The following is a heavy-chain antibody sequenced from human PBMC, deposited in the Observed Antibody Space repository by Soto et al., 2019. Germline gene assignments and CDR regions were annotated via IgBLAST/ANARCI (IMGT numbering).Heavy chain of an antibody. Sequence: EVQLVESGGGSVQPGGSLRLSCPASGITLSDFWMHWVRQAPGKGLVWVARINNDGRGTSYADFAKGRFTISKDDAKNALYLQMNSLRADDTSLYYCTTNFEYCGRGSLVTVSS. CDR3: TTNFEY. CDR1: GITLSDFW. CDR2: INNDGRGT. V-gene: IGHV3-74*01. J-gene: IGHJ4*02.